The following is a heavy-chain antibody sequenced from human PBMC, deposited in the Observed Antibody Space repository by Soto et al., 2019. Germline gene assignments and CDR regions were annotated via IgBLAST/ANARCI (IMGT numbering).Heavy chain of an antibody. CDR3: ARHPPDGGGDCLQAYDI. CDR2: MYAAHSDT. V-gene: IGHV5-51*01. CDR1: GYSFTRYG. Sequence: PGEALKISCEGWGYSFTRYGIVRERRMPGKGLEGMAIMYAAHSDTKYNPSLQCPDTVSVDKSINIAFLQWNSLKASDTAIYYCARHPPDGGGDCLQAYDIWGQGTVVT. D-gene: IGHD2-21*02. J-gene: IGHJ3*02.